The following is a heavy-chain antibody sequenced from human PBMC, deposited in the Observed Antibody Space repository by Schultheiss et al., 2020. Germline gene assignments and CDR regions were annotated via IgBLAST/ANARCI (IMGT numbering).Heavy chain of an antibody. V-gene: IGHV4-61*10. CDR2: IYYSGST. CDR3: ARVDDILTGPRYGMDV. Sequence: SETLSLTCTVSGGSISSGSYYWSWIRQPAGKGLEWIGYIYYSGSTNYNPSLKSRVTISVDTSKNQFSLKLSSVTAADTAVYYCARVDDILTGPRYGMDVWGQGTTVTVSS. D-gene: IGHD3-9*01. CDR1: GGSISSGSYY. J-gene: IGHJ6*02.